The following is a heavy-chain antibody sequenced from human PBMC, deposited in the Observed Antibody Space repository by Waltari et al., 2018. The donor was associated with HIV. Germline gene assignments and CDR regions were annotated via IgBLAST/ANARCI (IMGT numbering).Heavy chain of an antibody. D-gene: IGHD3-22*01. CDR2: ISYDGNNK. V-gene: IGHV3-30*18. CDR1: GLPFTNSY. J-gene: IGHJ4*02. Sequence: QVQLVESGGGVVQPGTSPSLSLSASGLPFTNSYMHWVRQAPGKGLEWVAVISYDGNNKNYADSVKGRFTISRDNSKNTLYLQMNSLRADDTAPYYCVKDRGTFTMINEYWGQGTLVTVSS. CDR3: VKDRGTFTMINEY.